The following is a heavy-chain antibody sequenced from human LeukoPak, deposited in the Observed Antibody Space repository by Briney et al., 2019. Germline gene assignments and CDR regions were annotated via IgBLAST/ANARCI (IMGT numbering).Heavy chain of an antibody. CDR2: ISYDGSNK. CDR1: GFTFSTYW. J-gene: IGHJ4*02. V-gene: IGHV3-30-3*01. D-gene: IGHD4-17*01. Sequence: GGSLRLSCAASGFTFSTYWMHWVRQAPGKGLEWVAVISYDGSNKYYADSVKGRFTISRDNSKNTLYLQMNSLRAEDTAVYYCARGTNGDYGSGHFDYWGQGTLVTVSS. CDR3: ARGTNGDYGSGHFDY.